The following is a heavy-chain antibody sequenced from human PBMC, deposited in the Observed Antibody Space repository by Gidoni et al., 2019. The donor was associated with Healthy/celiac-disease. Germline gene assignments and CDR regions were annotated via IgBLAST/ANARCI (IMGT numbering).Heavy chain of an antibody. J-gene: IGHJ4*02. CDR2: ISSSSSYI. Sequence: EVQLVESGGGLVKPGGSLRLSCAASGFPFSSYSMNWVRQAPGKGLEWVSSISSSSSYIYYADSVKGRFTISRDNAKNSLYLQMNSLRAEDTAVYYCARGHSSSLPPFDYWGQGTLVTVSS. CDR1: GFPFSSYS. CDR3: ARGHSSSLPPFDY. V-gene: IGHV3-21*01. D-gene: IGHD6-13*01.